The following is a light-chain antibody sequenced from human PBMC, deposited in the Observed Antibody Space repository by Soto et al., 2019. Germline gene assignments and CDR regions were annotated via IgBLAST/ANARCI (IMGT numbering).Light chain of an antibody. CDR2: GAS. Sequence: EIVLTQSPATLSLSPGERVTLSCRASQSVSSNLAWYQQKPGQAPRLLIYGASSRATGIPDRFSGSGSGTDFSLTISRLEPEDFAVYYCQQYGSSLGVTFGGGTKVDIK. J-gene: IGKJ4*01. CDR1: QSVSSN. V-gene: IGKV3-20*01. CDR3: QQYGSSLGVT.